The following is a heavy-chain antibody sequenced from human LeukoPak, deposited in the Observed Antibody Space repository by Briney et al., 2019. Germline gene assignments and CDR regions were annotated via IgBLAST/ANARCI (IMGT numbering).Heavy chain of an antibody. CDR2: IQPGDSDT. Sequence: GESLKISCKGSGYRFSSYWIGWVRQMPGQGLEWMGIIQPGDSDTRYSPSFQGQVTISVDKSISTAYLQWSSLKASDTAMYYCARHVKEWLAAYWGQGTLVTVSS. D-gene: IGHD6-19*01. CDR1: GYRFSSYW. V-gene: IGHV5-51*01. CDR3: ARHVKEWLAAY. J-gene: IGHJ4*02.